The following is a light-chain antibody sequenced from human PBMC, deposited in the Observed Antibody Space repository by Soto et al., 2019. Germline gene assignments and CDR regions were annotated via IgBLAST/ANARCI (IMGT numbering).Light chain of an antibody. V-gene: IGLV2-14*03. CDR2: DVS. J-gene: IGLJ2*01. CDR1: SSDVGGYNF. CDR3: SSYTTGNTPVV. Sequence: QSALTQPASVSGSPGQSFTISCTGTSSDVGGYNFVSWYQHHPGKAPKLMIYDVSNRPSGVSNRFSGSKSGNTASLTISGLQAEDEADYYCSSYTTGNTPVVFGGGTKLTVL.